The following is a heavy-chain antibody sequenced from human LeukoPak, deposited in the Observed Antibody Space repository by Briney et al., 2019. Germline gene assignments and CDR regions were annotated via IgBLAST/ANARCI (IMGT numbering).Heavy chain of an antibody. Sequence: GGSLRLSCAASGFTVSSNYMSWVRQAPGKGLDWVSVIYSGGSTYYADSVKGRFTISRDNSKNTLYLRMNALGAEDTAVYYCARTIIQYNNWFDPWGQGTLVTVSS. D-gene: IGHD3-3*01. CDR2: IYSGGST. CDR1: GFTVSSNY. J-gene: IGHJ5*02. CDR3: ARTIIQYNNWFDP. V-gene: IGHV3-53*01.